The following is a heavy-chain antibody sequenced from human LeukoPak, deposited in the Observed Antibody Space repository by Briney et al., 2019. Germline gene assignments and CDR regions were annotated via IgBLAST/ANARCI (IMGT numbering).Heavy chain of an antibody. CDR3: ARDLSGSYYPEGY. Sequence: ASVKVSCKASGYTFTSYYMHWVRQAPGQGLEWMGIINPSGGSTSYAQKFQGRVTMTRDMSTSTAYMELRSLRSDDTAVYYCARDLSGSYYPEGYWGQGTLVTVSS. CDR1: GYTFTSYY. V-gene: IGHV1-46*01. J-gene: IGHJ4*02. CDR2: INPSGGST. D-gene: IGHD1-26*01.